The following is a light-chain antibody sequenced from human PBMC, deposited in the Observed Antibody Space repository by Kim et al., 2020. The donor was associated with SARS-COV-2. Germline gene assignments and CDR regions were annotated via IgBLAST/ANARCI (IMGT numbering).Light chain of an antibody. Sequence: VAPGQTATITCSGDKLGDKYTCWYQQKAGQSPAVVIYQDNKRPSGIPERFSGSNSGNTATLTISGTQTMDEADYYCQAWDSGSVVFGGGTQLTVL. CDR3: QAWDSGSVV. V-gene: IGLV3-1*01. CDR1: KLGDKY. J-gene: IGLJ2*01. CDR2: QDN.